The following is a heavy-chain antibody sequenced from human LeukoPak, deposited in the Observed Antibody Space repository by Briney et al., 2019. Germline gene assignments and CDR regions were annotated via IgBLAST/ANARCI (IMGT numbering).Heavy chain of an antibody. CDR1: GFTVSSNY. CDR2: IYSGGST. J-gene: IGHJ4*02. V-gene: IGHV3-53*01. Sequence: GGSLRLSCAASGFTVSSNYMSWVRQAPGQGLEWVSVIYSGGSTYYADSVKGRFTISRDNSKNTLYLQMNSLRAEDTAVYYCASFFCISAVCYYLDYWGQGTLVTVSS. D-gene: IGHD2-8*01. CDR3: ASFFCISAVCYYLDY.